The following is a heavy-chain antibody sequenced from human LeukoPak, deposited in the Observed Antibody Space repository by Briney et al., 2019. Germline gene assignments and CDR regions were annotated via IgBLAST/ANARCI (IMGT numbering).Heavy chain of an antibody. D-gene: IGHD2-15*01. CDR3: ARVGGYCSGGSCSSGNWFDP. CDR1: GWTFGGYY. CDR2: IIHRGST. Sequence: PSETLSLTCAVYGWTFGGYYWSWIRQPPGKGLEWIGEIIHRGSTNYNPSLKSRVTISVDTSKNQFSLKLSSVTAADTAVYYCARVGGYCSGGSCSSGNWFDPWGQATLVTVSS. V-gene: IGHV4-34*12. J-gene: IGHJ5*02.